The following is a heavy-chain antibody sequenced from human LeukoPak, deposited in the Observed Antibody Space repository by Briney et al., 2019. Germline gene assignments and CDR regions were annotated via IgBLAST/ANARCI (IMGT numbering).Heavy chain of an antibody. CDR2: MNPNSGNT. V-gene: IGHV1-8*03. CDR3: ARDGVVVVAATSEDYYYYGMDV. CDR1: GGTFSSYA. J-gene: IGHJ6*02. D-gene: IGHD2-15*01. Sequence: ASVKVSCKASGGTFSSYAISWVRQAPGQGLEWMGWMNPNSGNTGYAQKFQGRVTITRNTSISTAYMELSSLRSEDTAVYYCARDGVVVVAATSEDYYYYGMDVWGQGTTVTVSS.